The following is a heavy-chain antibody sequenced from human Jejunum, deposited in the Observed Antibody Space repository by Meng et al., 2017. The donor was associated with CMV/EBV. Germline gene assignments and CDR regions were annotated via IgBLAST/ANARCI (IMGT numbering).Heavy chain of an antibody. J-gene: IGHJ6*02. D-gene: IGHD3-10*01. CDR3: ARHYYASGSYPTSGMDV. CDR2: INKKGGST. Sequence: YTMNWVRQAPGKGLEWVSGINKKGGSTGYADSVEGRFTISRDNAKNSLYLQMNSLRAEDTALYYCARHYYASGSYPTSGMDVWGQGTTVTVSS. V-gene: IGHV3-20*03. CDR1: YT.